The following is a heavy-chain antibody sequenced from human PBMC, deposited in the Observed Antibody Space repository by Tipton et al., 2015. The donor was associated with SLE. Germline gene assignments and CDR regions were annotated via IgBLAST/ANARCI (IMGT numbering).Heavy chain of an antibody. J-gene: IGHJ4*02. CDR3: ARRASGRYLFCFNF. Sequence: TLSLTCAVSGGSFSDYYWSWIRQSPAKRLEWIGDIDHTGSTNYTPSLKSRVTMSADTSKSQVSLRLNSVTAADTAVYYCARRASGRYLFCFNFWGQGTVVTVSS. D-gene: IGHD1-26*01. V-gene: IGHV4-34*01. CDR2: IDHTGST. CDR1: GGSFSDYY.